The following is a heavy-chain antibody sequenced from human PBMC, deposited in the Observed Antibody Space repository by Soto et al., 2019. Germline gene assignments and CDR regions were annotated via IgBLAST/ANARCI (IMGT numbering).Heavy chain of an antibody. CDR1: GYTFTSYA. J-gene: IGHJ4*02. CDR2: INAGNGNT. CDR3: ARVPMYYYGSGSSFDY. D-gene: IGHD3-10*01. Sequence: GASVKVSCKASGYTFTSYAMHWVGQAPGQRLEWMGWINAGNGNTKYSQKFQGRVTITRDTSTSTAYMELRSLRSDDTAVYYCARVPMYYYGSGSSFDYWGQGTLVTVS. V-gene: IGHV1-3*01.